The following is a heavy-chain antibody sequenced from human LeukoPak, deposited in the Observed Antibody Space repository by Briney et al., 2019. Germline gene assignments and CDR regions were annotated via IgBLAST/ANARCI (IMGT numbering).Heavy chain of an antibody. J-gene: IGHJ5*02. D-gene: IGHD3-3*01. Sequence: EASVKVSCKASGCTFTGYYMHWVRQAPGQGLEWMGRINPNSGGTNYAQKFQGRVTMTRDTSISTAYMELSRLRSDDTAVYYCARGSITIFGVVPIAPWGQGTLVTVSS. V-gene: IGHV1-2*06. CDR2: INPNSGGT. CDR1: GCTFTGYY. CDR3: ARGSITIFGVVPIAP.